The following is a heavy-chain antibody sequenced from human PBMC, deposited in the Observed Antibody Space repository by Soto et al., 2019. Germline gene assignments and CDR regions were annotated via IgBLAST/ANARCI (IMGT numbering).Heavy chain of an antibody. Sequence: GASVKVSCKASGYTFTGYYMHWVRQAPGQGLEWMGWINPNSGGTNYAQKFQGRVTMTRDTSISTAYMELSRLRSDDTAVYYCAREGYCSSTRRYGYYYGMDVCGQGPTVTVYS. V-gene: IGHV1-2*02. CDR1: GYTFTGYY. D-gene: IGHD2-2*01. CDR3: AREGYCSSTRRYGYYYGMDV. J-gene: IGHJ6*02. CDR2: INPNSGGT.